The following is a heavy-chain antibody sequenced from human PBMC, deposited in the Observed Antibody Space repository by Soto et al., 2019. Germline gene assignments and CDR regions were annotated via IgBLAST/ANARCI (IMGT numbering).Heavy chain of an antibody. D-gene: IGHD2-15*01. J-gene: IGHJ5*02. CDR1: GVSFIGYY. CDR3: ATEVVAATLAAVRFDP. Sequence: SAPLSITCAVYGVSFIGYYWSWIRQPRGKGLEWIGEINHSGSTNYNPSLKSRVTISVDTSKNQFSLKLSSVTAADTAVYYCATEVVAATLAAVRFDPWGQGTLVTVSS. CDR2: INHSGST. V-gene: IGHV4-34*01.